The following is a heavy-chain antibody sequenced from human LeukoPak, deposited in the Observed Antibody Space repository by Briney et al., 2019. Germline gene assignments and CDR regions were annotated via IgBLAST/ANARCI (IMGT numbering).Heavy chain of an antibody. CDR1: GYTLTSYD. Sequence: ASVKVSCKASGYTLTSYDINWVRQATGQGLEWMGWMNPNSGNTGYAQKFQGRVTMTRNTSISTAYRELSSLRSEDTAVYYCARGLTYYDFWSGYYQRAPYDYWGQGTLVTVSS. D-gene: IGHD3-3*01. CDR3: ARGLTYYDFWSGYYQRAPYDY. J-gene: IGHJ4*02. V-gene: IGHV1-8*01. CDR2: MNPNSGNT.